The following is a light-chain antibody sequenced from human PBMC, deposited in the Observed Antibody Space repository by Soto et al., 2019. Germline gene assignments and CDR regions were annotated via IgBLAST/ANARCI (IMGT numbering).Light chain of an antibody. CDR2: AAS. J-gene: IGKJ2*01. CDR1: QTVSSSY. V-gene: IGKV3-20*01. Sequence: EIVLTQSSGTLSLSPGERATLSCRTSQTVSSSYLAWYQQKPGQAPRLLIYAASYRATGIPDRFSGSGSGTDFTLTISRLEPEDFAVYYCLQHSDYPFTFGQGTRLEI. CDR3: LQHSDYPFT.